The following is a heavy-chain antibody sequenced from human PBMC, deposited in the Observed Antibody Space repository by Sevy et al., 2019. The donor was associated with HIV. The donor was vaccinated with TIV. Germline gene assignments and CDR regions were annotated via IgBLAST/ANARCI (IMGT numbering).Heavy chain of an antibody. CDR1: GGTFSSYA. J-gene: IGHJ6*02. CDR3: ARIAVAGHPDYYYGMDV. CDR2: IIPIFGTA. D-gene: IGHD6-19*01. Sequence: ASVKVSCKASGGTFSSYAISWVRQAPGQGLEWMGGIIPIFGTANYAQKFQGRVTITADESTSTAYMELSSLSSEDTAVYYCARIAVAGHPDYYYGMDVWGQGTTVTVSS. V-gene: IGHV1-69*13.